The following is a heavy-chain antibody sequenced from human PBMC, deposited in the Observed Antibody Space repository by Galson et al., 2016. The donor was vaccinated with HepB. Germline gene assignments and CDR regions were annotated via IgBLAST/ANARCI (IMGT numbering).Heavy chain of an antibody. CDR1: GYLFTTYG. CDR2: ISGYNGDI. D-gene: IGHD2-2*02. CDR3: ARAAGWPPAGYKGWFDP. V-gene: IGHV1-18*01. J-gene: IGHJ5*02. Sequence: VKVSCKASGYLFTTYGINWVRQAPGQGLEWMGWISGYNGDINYAQKFQGRVTVTIDTSTSSAYLELRSLRSDDTAVYYCARAAGWPPAGYKGWFDPWGQGTLVTVSS.